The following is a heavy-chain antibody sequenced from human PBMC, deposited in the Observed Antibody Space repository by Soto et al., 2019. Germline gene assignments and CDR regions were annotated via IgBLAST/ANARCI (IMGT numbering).Heavy chain of an antibody. Sequence: QVQLVQSGAEVKKPGASVKVSCKASGYTFTSYGISWVRQAPGQGLEWMGWISAYNGNTNYAQKLQGRGTMTTDTSTSTAYMELRSLRSDDTAVYYCARDVIDYYDSSGYPTGFDYWGQGTLVTVSS. V-gene: IGHV1-18*01. CDR1: GYTFTSYG. CDR2: ISAYNGNT. CDR3: ARDVIDYYDSSGYPTGFDY. J-gene: IGHJ4*02. D-gene: IGHD3-22*01.